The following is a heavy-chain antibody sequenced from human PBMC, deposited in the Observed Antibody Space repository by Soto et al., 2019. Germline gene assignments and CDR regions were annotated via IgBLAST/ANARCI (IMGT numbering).Heavy chain of an antibody. V-gene: IGHV1-18*01. CDR1: GYTFTSYG. J-gene: IGHJ4*02. Sequence: ASVKVSCKASGYTFTSYGISWVRQAPGQGLEWMGWISAYNGNTNYAQKLQGRVTMTTDTSTSTAYMERRSLRSDDTAVYYCARAASGTYYYDSSGYGEYDYWGQGTLVTVSS. CDR3: ARAASGTYYYDSSGYGEYDY. CDR2: ISAYNGNT. D-gene: IGHD3-22*01.